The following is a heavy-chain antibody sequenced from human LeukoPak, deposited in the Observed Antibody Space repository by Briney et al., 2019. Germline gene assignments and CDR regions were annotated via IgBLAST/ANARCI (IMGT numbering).Heavy chain of an antibody. Sequence: ASVKVSCKASGYTLTGFYMHWLRQAPGQALEWMGWINPNSGGTYYAQKFQGRVTMTRDTSISTAYMELSRLRSDDTAVYYCARDLYCTSGGCYAFYPDYWGQGTLVTVSS. CDR2: INPNSGGT. D-gene: IGHD2-15*01. CDR3: ARDLYCTSGGCYAFYPDY. V-gene: IGHV1-2*02. J-gene: IGHJ4*02. CDR1: GYTLTGFY.